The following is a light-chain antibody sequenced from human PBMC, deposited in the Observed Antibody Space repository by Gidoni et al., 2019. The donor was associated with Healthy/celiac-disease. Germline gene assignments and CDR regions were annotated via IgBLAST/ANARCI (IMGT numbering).Light chain of an antibody. CDR1: QDISNY. CDR3: QQYDNLPIT. V-gene: IGKV1-33*01. CDR2: DAS. Sequence: IQMTQSPSSLSASVGDRVTITCQASQDISNYLNWYQQKPGKAPKRLIYDASNLETGVPSRFSGSGSGTDFTFTISSLQPEDIATYYCQQYDNLPITFGQGTRLGIK. J-gene: IGKJ5*01.